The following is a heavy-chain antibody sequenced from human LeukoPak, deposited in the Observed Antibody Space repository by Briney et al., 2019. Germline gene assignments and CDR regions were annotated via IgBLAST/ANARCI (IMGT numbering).Heavy chain of an antibody. J-gene: IGHJ6*02. Sequence: PGGSLRLSCAASGFTFSSYGMHWVRQAPGKGLEWAAVIWYDGSNKYYADSVKGRFTISRDNSKNTLYLQMNSLRAEDTAVYYCARNYCGGDCWYYGMDVWGQGTTVTVSS. CDR3: ARNYCGGDCWYYGMDV. V-gene: IGHV3-33*01. CDR2: IWYDGSNK. CDR1: GFTFSSYG. D-gene: IGHD2-21*02.